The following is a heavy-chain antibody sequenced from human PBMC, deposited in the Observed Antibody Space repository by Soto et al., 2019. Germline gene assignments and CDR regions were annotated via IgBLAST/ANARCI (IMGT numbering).Heavy chain of an antibody. Sequence: EVQLLESGGGFVQPGGSLRLSCTASGVGLSTYAISWVRQAPGKGLEWVSVISGNSGKTDYADSVKGRFSISRDKTENTVNLQMNLLRAEDTAVHYCALPSCGGDSYSTFDCWGQGTLVIVSS. V-gene: IGHV3-23*01. D-gene: IGHD2-21*02. CDR3: ALPSCGGDSYSTFDC. CDR1: GVGLSTYA. J-gene: IGHJ4*02. CDR2: ISGNSGKT.